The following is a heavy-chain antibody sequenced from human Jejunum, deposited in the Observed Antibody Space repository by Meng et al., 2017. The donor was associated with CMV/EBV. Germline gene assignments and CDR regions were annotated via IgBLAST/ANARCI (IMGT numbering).Heavy chain of an antibody. J-gene: IGHJ4*02. V-gene: IGHV4-4*02. D-gene: IGHD2-2*01. CDR1: VGSVSSGYW. CDR3: ATIRGGCGRSSCYVEN. CDR2: SDNVGTT. Sequence: SVGSVSSGYWYTWVRQSPEKGLEWIGESDNVGTTNYNPSLKGRVSISVDRRQNQFSLKVTSVNAADSAMYYCATIRGGCGRSSCYVENWGPGTLVTVSS.